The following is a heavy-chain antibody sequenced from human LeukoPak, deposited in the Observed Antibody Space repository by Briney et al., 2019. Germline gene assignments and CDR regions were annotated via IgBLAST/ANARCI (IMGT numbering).Heavy chain of an antibody. Sequence: KSSETLSLTCAVSGGSICSTSYYWAWIRQPPGKGLEWIGTIYYSGSTYHNPSLKSRVTMSVDTSRNQFSLKLSSVDAADTAVYYCAKAGVRYFDSSGLHAFDFWGQGTTVTVSS. D-gene: IGHD3-22*01. J-gene: IGHJ3*01. V-gene: IGHV4-39*01. CDR1: GGSICSTSYY. CDR3: AKAGVRYFDSSGLHAFDF. CDR2: IYYSGST.